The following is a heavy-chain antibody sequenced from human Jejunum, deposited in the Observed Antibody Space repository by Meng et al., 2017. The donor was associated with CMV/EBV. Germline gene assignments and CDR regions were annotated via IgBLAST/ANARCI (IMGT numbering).Heavy chain of an antibody. CDR2: IPFDENNE. V-gene: IGHV3-30*04. D-gene: IGHD3-10*01. J-gene: IGHJ4*02. Sequence: CAASVFTFISYAMHWVRQAPGKGLEWVAVIPFDENNEHYADSVKGRFTISRDNSKNTLYLQVNSLRLEDTGVYYCARGTGSGSWLIDSWGQGTLVTVSS. CDR3: ARGTGSGSWLIDS. CDR1: VFTFISYA.